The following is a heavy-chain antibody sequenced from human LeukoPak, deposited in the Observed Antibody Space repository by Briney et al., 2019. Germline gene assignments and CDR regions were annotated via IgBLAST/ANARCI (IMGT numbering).Heavy chain of an antibody. D-gene: IGHD5-18*01. CDR2: ISHDESRK. Sequence: GGSLRLSCAASGFTFSNYPMHWVRQAPGKGLEWVTMISHDESRKFYAVSVKGRFTISRDNAKNSLYLQMNCLRAEDTAVYYCARTREKVTAPNIWGQGTMVTVSS. CDR1: GFTFSNYP. J-gene: IGHJ3*02. CDR3: ARTREKVTAPNI. V-gene: IGHV3-30-3*01.